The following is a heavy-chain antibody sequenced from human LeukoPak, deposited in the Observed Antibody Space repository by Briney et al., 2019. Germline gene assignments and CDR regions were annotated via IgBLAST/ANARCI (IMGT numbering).Heavy chain of an antibody. CDR2: INHSGST. J-gene: IGHJ4*02. D-gene: IGHD4-17*01. CDR3: ARVPYGDYALDY. CDR1: GGSFSGYY. V-gene: IGHV4-34*01. Sequence: PSETLSLTCAVYGGSFSGYYWSWIRQPPGKGLEWIGEINHSGSTNYNPSLKSRVTISVDTSKNQFSLKLSSVTAADTAVYYCARVPYGDYALDYWGQGTLVTVSS.